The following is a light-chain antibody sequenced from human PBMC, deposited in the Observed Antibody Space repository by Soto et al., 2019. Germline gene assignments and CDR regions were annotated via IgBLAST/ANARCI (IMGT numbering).Light chain of an antibody. V-gene: IGLV2-8*01. CDR1: SSDVGGYNY. J-gene: IGLJ1*01. Sequence: QSALTQPPSASGSPGQSVAISCTGTSSDVGGYNYVSWYQQHPGKAPKLMIYEVNKRPSGVPDRFSGSKSGNTASLTVPGLQAEDEADYYCSSYAGSSNVFGTRTKVTVL. CDR3: SSYAGSSNV. CDR2: EVN.